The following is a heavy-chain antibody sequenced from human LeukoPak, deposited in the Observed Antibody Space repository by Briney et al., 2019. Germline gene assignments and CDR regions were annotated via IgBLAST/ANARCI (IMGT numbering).Heavy chain of an antibody. D-gene: IGHD1-26*01. CDR2: INPNSGGT. J-gene: IGHJ4*02. CDR1: GYTFTAYY. V-gene: IGHV1-2*02. Sequence: GASVKVSCKASGYTFTAYYIHWVRQAPGQGLEWVGCINPNSGGTNYPQKFQGRVTMTRDTSISTAYMDLSRLRSDDTAVYYCASARDSGSYPSPFDYWGQGTLVTVCS. CDR3: ASARDSGSYPSPFDY.